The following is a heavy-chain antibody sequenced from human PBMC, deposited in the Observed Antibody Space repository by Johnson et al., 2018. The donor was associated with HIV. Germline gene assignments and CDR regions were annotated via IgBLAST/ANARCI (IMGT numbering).Heavy chain of an antibody. J-gene: IGHJ3*02. CDR1: RFTFSSYD. CDR3: AKSIAAAGTNAFDI. CDR2: IGTAGDR. V-gene: IGHV3-13*01. D-gene: IGHD6-13*01. Sequence: VQLVESGGGLVQPGGSLRLSCAASRFTFSSYDLHWVRQATGKGLEWVSAIGTAGDRYYPGSVKGRFTISRDNSKNTLYLQMNSLRAEDTAVYYCAKSIAAAGTNAFDIWGQGTMVTVSS.